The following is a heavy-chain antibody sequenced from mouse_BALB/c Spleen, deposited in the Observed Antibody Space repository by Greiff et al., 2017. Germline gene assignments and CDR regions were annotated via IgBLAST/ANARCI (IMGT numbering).Heavy chain of an antibody. V-gene: IGHV3-6*02. CDR2: ISYDGSN. CDR1: GYSITSGYY. D-gene: IGHD1-1*01. CDR3: AKLTAVVATSDFDY. Sequence: DVKLQESGPGLVKPSQSLSLTCSVTGYSITSGYYWNWIRQFPGNKLEWMGYISYDGSNNYNPSLKNRISITRDTSKNQFFLKLNSVTTEDTATYYCAKLTAVVATSDFDYWGQGTTLTVSS. J-gene: IGHJ2*01.